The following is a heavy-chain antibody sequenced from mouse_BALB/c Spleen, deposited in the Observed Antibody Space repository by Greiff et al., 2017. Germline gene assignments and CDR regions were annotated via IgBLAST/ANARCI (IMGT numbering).Heavy chain of an antibody. CDR2: IYPGDGDT. CDR1: GYTFTSYW. CDR3: ARPYYDYDGFAY. Sequence: QVQLKQSGAELARPGASVKLSCKASGYTFTSYWMQWVKQRPGQGLEWIGAIYPGDGDTRYTQKFKGKATLTADKSSSTAYMQLSSLASEDSAVYYCARPYYDYDGFAYWGQGTLVTVSA. D-gene: IGHD2-4*01. J-gene: IGHJ3*01. V-gene: IGHV1-87*01.